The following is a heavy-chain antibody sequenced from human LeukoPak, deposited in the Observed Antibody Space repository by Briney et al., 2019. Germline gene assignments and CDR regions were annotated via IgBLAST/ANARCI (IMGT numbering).Heavy chain of an antibody. CDR1: GGSISSSSYY. CDR3: ARLRWTYAFDI. D-gene: IGHD4-23*01. CDR2: IYYSGST. Sequence: PSETLSLTCTVSGGSISSSSYYWGWIRQPPGKGLEWIGSIYYSGSTYYNPSLKSRVTISVDTSKNQFSLKLSSVTAADTAVYYCARLRWTYAFDIWGQGTMVTVSS. V-gene: IGHV4-39*07. J-gene: IGHJ3*02.